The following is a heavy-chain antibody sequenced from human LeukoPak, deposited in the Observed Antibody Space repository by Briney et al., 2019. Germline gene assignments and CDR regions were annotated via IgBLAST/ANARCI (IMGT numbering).Heavy chain of an antibody. V-gene: IGHV4-34*01. CDR1: GGSFSGYY. Sequence: PSETLSLTCAAYGGSFSGYYWSWIRQPPGRGLEWIGEINDSGSANCNPSLESRVSISVDTSKNQFSLKLSSVTAADTAVYYCARVIDYDSSGYFLGYWGQGTRVTVSS. D-gene: IGHD3-22*01. CDR2: INDSGSA. J-gene: IGHJ4*02. CDR3: ARVIDYDSSGYFLGY.